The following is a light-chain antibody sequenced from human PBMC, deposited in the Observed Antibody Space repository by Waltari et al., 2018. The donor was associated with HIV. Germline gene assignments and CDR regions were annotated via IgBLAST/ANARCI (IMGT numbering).Light chain of an antibody. V-gene: IGKV1-9*01. Sequence: DIQLTQSPSFLSASVGDRVTITCRASQGIVRYLAWYQRKPGKAPELLVHGTSTLQTGVPSRFSGSGNGTEFTLTISRVEPEDFAVYYCQQYAISPGTFGQGTKVEIK. J-gene: IGKJ1*01. CDR2: GTS. CDR1: QGIVRY. CDR3: QQYAISPGT.